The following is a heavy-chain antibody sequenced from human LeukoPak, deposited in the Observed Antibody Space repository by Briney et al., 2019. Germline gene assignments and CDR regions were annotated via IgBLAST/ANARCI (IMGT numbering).Heavy chain of an antibody. D-gene: IGHD2-21*02. J-gene: IGHJ6*03. Sequence: ASVKVSCKTSGYTFTTYGISWVRQAPGQGLEWMGWISPHNGNTNYAQNLQGRVTMTTDTSTSTAYMELRSLRSDDTAVYYCARDAISTHCGGDCYFSDYYYYMDVWGKGTTVTVSS. CDR3: ARDAISTHCGGDCYFSDYYYYMDV. CDR2: ISPHNGNT. CDR1: GYTFTTYG. V-gene: IGHV1-18*01.